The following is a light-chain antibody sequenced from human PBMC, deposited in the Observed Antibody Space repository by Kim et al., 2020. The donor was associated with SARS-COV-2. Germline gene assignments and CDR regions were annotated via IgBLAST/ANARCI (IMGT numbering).Light chain of an antibody. CDR3: QSYDSSNPHWV. V-gene: IGLV6-57*03. CDR1: SGSITSTY. Sequence: VTTACHPTSGSITSTYVEWYQPRPGIAPTSVIYEDNQRPSAVPDRFSGSIDSSSNSASLTISGLKTEDEADYYCQSYDSSNPHWVFGGGTKVTVL. CDR2: EDN. J-gene: IGLJ3*02.